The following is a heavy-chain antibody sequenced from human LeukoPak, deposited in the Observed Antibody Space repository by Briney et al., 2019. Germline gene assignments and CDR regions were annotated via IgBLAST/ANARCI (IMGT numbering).Heavy chain of an antibody. Sequence: ASVKVSCKVSGYTLTELSMHWVRQAPRKGLEWMGGFDPQDGETIYAQKFQGRVTMTEDTSTDTAYMELSSLRSEDTAVYYCATHRSVDTAMALDYWGQGTLVTVSS. CDR3: ATHRSVDTAMALDY. V-gene: IGHV1-24*01. D-gene: IGHD5-18*01. J-gene: IGHJ4*02. CDR2: FDPQDGET. CDR1: GYTLTELS.